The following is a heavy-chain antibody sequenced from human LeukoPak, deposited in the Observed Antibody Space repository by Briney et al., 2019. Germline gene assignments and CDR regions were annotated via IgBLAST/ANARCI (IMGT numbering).Heavy chain of an antibody. D-gene: IGHD2-2*02. CDR3: VRLTLDTVYSYYYYMDV. Sequence: GGSLRLSCAASGFTFNSFAMSWVRQAPGKGLEWVSTITDSGANTYYADSVKGRFTISRDNSGTTLFLQMNSLKTEDTAVYYCVRLTLDTVYSYYYYMDVWGTGTTVTVSS. J-gene: IGHJ6*03. CDR1: GFTFNSFA. V-gene: IGHV3-23*01. CDR2: ITDSGANT.